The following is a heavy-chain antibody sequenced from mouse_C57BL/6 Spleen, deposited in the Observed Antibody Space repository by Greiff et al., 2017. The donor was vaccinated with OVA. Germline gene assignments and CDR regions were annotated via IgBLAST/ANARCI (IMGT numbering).Heavy chain of an antibody. J-gene: IGHJ2*01. CDR1: GYSFTGYY. CDR3: ARGDYSNFDY. CDR2: INPSTGGT. V-gene: IGHV1-42*01. Sequence: VQLQQSGPELVKPGASVKISCKASGYSFTGYYMNWVKQSPEKSLEWIGEINPSTGGTTYNQKFKAKATLTVDKSSSTAYMQLKSLTSEDSADYYCARGDYSNFDYWGQGTTLTVSS. D-gene: IGHD2-5*01.